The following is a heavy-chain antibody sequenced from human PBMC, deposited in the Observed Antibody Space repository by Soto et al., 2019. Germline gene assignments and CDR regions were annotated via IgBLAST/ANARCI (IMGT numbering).Heavy chain of an antibody. CDR2: IYYSGST. V-gene: IGHV4-59*08. Sequence: PSDTLSLTCTVSGGSIRSYYWSWIRQPPGKGLEWIGYIYYSGSTNYNPSLKSRVTISVDTSKNQFSLKLSSVTAADTAVYYCARLKSGYSGYDGTINWFDPWGQGTLVTVSS. J-gene: IGHJ5*02. CDR1: GGSIRSYY. D-gene: IGHD5-12*01. CDR3: ARLKSGYSGYDGTINWFDP.